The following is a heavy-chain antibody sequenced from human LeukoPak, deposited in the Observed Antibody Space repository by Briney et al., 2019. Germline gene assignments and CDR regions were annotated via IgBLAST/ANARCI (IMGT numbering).Heavy chain of an antibody. V-gene: IGHV1-2*02. Sequence: GASVKVSCKASGGTFSSYAISWVRQAPGQGLEWMGWINPNSGGTNYAQKFQGRVTMTRDTSISTAYMELSRLRSDDTAVYYCARGGAAAGPKERYNWFDPWGQGTLVTVSS. J-gene: IGHJ5*02. D-gene: IGHD6-13*01. CDR2: INPNSGGT. CDR3: ARGGAAAGPKERYNWFDP. CDR1: GGTFSSYA.